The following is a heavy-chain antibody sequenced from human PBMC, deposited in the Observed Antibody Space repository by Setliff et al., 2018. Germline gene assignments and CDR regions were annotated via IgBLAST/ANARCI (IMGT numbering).Heavy chain of an antibody. V-gene: IGHV3-48*01. D-gene: IGHD1-26*01. CDR1: GFTFSGYS. J-gene: IGHJ4*02. CDR3: AALMQNQNLIVGAR. CDR2: ISGSSHII. Sequence: GGSLRLSCAASGFTFSGYSMNWVRQAPGKGLEWVSYISGSSHIISYADSVKGRFTISRDNAKNSLYLQMNSLRAEDTAVYYCAALMQNQNLIVGARWGRGTLVTVSS.